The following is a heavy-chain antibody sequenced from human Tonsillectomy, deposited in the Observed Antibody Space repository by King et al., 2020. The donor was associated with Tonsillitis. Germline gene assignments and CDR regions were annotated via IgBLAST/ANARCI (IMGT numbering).Heavy chain of an antibody. CDR2: ISYDGSNN. CDR3: AKDLGKLITDEDYYGMDV. V-gene: IGHV3-30*18. CDR1: GFTFSSYV. D-gene: IGHD3-16*01. Sequence: VQLVESGGGVVQPGRSLRLSCAASGFTFSSYVMHWVRQAPGKGLEWVALISYDGSNNYHADSVKGRFTISRDNSKNTPDLQMNSLRPEDTAVYYCAKDLGKLITDEDYYGMDVWGQGTTVTVSS. J-gene: IGHJ6*02.